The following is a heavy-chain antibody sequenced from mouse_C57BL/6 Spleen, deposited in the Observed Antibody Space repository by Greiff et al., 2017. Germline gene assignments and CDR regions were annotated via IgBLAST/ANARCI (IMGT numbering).Heavy chain of an antibody. Sequence: VQLQQPGAELVRPGSSVKLSCKASGYTFTSSWMHWVKQRPIQGLEWIGNIDPSDSETHYNQKFKDKATLTVDKSSSTAYMQLSSLTSEDSAVYYCAGGPYDYDRAWFAYWGQGTLVTVSA. D-gene: IGHD2-4*01. CDR3: AGGPYDYDRAWFAY. J-gene: IGHJ3*01. V-gene: IGHV1-52*01. CDR2: IDPSDSET. CDR1: GYTFTSSW.